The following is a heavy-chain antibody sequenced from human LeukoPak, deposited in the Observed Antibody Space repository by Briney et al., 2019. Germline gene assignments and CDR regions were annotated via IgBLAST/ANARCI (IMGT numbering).Heavy chain of an antibody. CDR3: ARGTSGSHKAFDI. V-gene: IGHV4-59*01. Sequence: SETLSLTCTVSGGSTNSYYWNWIRQPPGKGLEWIGYIYYSGSTNYKPPLKSRVTISVDTSKNQFSLKLTSVTAADTAVYYCARGTSGSHKAFDIWGQGTMVTVSS. J-gene: IGHJ3*02. CDR1: GGSTNSYY. D-gene: IGHD1-26*01. CDR2: IYYSGST.